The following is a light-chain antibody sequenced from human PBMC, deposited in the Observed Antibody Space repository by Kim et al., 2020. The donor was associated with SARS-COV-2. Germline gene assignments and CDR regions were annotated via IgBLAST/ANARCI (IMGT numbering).Light chain of an antibody. V-gene: IGLV1-40*01. CDR1: SSNIGAGYD. Sequence: QLVLTQPPSVSGAPGQRVTISCTGSSSNIGAGYDVHWYQQLPGTAPKLLIYGNSNRPSGVPDRFSGSKSDTSASLAITGLQAEDEADYYCQSFDSSLSGSVFGGGTQLTVL. CDR3: QSFDSSLSGSV. J-gene: IGLJ3*02. CDR2: GNS.